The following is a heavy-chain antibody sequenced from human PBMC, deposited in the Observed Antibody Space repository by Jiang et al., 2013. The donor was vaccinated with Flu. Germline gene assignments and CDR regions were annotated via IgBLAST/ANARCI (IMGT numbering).Heavy chain of an antibody. V-gene: IGHV4-61*01. CDR1: GGSVSGGSSY. CDR3: ARGPITFARGDGHRFDP. D-gene: IGHD3-10*01. CDR2: IYYTGST. J-gene: IGHJ5*02. Sequence: CTVAGGSVSGGSSYYWSWIRQPPGKRLEWMGYIYYTGSTNSNPSLKSRVTISVDTSKNQFSLRLRSVTAADTAVYFCARGPITFARGDGHRFDPWGQGTPVIVSS.